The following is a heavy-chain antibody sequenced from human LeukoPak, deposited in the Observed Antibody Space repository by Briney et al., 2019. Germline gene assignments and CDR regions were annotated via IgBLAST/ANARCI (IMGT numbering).Heavy chain of an antibody. CDR1: GFTFSSYS. Sequence: PGGTLRLSCAASGFTFSSYSMNWVRQAPGKGLEWVSSISSSSSYIYYADSVKGRFTISRDNAKNSLYLQMNSLRAEDTAVYYCAELGITMIGGVWGKGTTVTISS. J-gene: IGHJ6*04. CDR2: ISSSSSYI. V-gene: IGHV3-21*01. D-gene: IGHD3-10*02. CDR3: AELGITMIGGV.